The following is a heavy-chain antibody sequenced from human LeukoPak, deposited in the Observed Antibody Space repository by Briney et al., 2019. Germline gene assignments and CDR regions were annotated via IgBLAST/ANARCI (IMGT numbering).Heavy chain of an antibody. V-gene: IGHV3-48*02. CDR2: ISSSSSTI. CDR1: GFTFSSYA. D-gene: IGHD2-2*01. J-gene: IGHJ4*02. CDR3: ARGAYSCVDY. Sequence: GGSLRHSCAASGFTFSSYAMHWVRQAPGKGLEWVSYISSSSSTIYYADSVKGRFTISRDNAKNSLYLQMNSLRDEDTAVYYCARGAYSCVDYWGQGTLVTVSS.